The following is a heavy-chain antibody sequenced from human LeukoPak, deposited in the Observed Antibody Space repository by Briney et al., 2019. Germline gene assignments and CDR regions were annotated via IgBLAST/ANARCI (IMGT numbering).Heavy chain of an antibody. CDR2: INPNGGGT. D-gene: IGHD3-3*01. V-gene: IGHV1-2*02. CDR3: ARVRAPIRFLELKIDAFDI. J-gene: IGHJ3*02. Sequence: GASVKVSCKASGYAFTGYYMHWVRQAPGQGLEWMGWINPNGGGTNYAQKFQGRVTMTRDTSISTAYMELSRLRSDDTAVYYCARVRAPIRFLELKIDAFDIWGQGTMVTVSS. CDR1: GYAFTGYY.